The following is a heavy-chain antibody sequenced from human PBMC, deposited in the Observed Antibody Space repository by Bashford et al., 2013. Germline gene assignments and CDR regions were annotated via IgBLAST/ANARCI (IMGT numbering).Heavy chain of an antibody. V-gene: IGHV3-64*02. CDR2: ISSNGGST. J-gene: IGHJ3*02. Sequence: VRQAPGKGLEYVSAISSNGGSTYYADSVKGRFTISRDNAKNTLYLQMDSLRAEDTAVYYCARILSLSYCYSDDCYLDAFDTWGRGTVVTVSS. D-gene: IGHD2/OR15-2a*01. CDR3: ARILSLSYCYSDDCYLDAFDT.